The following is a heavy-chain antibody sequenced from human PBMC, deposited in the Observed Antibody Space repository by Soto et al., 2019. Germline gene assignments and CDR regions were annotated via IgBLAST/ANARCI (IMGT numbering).Heavy chain of an antibody. CDR2: IYHSGSP. V-gene: IGHV4-4*02. CDR1: SGSSFTTNW. Sequence: QVQLQESGPGLVKPSGTLSLTCAASSGSSFTTNWWSGVRQSPGRGLQGIGDIYHSGSPKYNPSLKRRVSISIDRSKDRFFLNLTSVTAADTAVYYCARKPDVATAKVGGGYVFDVWGQGTMVTVSS. D-gene: IGHD3-16*01. CDR3: ARKPDVATAKVGGGYVFDV. J-gene: IGHJ3*01.